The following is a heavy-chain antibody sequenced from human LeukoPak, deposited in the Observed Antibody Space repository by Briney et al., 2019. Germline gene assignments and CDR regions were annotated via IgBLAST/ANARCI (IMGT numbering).Heavy chain of an antibody. D-gene: IGHD6-19*01. V-gene: IGHV3-48*03. CDR3: ARETYSSGWYHFIALPSAERGKYGMDV. CDR1: GFTFSSYE. Sequence: GGSLRLSCAASGFTFSSYEMNWVRQAPGKGPEWVSYVSSSGSTIYYADSVKGRFTISRDNAKNSLYLQMNSLRAEDTAVYYCARETYSSGWYHFIALPSAERGKYGMDVWGQGTTATVSS. J-gene: IGHJ6*02. CDR2: VSSSGSTI.